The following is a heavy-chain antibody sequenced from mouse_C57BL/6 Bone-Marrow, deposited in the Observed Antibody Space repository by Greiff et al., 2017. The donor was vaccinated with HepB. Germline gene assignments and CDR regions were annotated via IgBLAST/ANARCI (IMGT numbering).Heavy chain of an antibody. J-gene: IGHJ3*01. V-gene: IGHV10-1*01. CDR3: VRGGYLFAY. Sequence: EVKVEESGGGLVQPKGSLKLSCAASGFSFNTYAMNWVRQAPGKGLEWVARIRSKSNNYATYYADSVKDRFTISRDDSESMLYLQMNNLKTEDTAMYYCVRGGYLFAYWGQGTLVTVSA. CDR1: GFSFNTYA. D-gene: IGHD2-2*01. CDR2: IRSKSNNYAT.